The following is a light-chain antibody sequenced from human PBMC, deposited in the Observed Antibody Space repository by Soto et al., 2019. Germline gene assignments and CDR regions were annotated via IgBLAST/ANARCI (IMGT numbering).Light chain of an antibody. CDR3: QQYNNSPRT. CDR1: QDINKN. V-gene: IGKV1-33*01. CDR2: DAS. Sequence: DIQITQSPSSLSASVGDRGTITCQASQDINKNLIWYQQKPGKAPKILIYDASDLETGVPSRFSGSGSGTEFTLTISSLQSEDFEVYYCQQYNNSPRTFGQGTKVDI. J-gene: IGKJ1*01.